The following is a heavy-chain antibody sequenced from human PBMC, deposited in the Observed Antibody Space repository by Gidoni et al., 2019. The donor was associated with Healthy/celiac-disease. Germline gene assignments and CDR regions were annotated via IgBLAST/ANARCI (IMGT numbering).Heavy chain of an antibody. V-gene: IGHV3-30*18. CDR2: ISYDGSNK. D-gene: IGHD3-10*01. J-gene: IGHJ3*02. CDR1: GFTFSSYG. CDR3: AKDGGYGSGSEFGAFDI. Sequence: QVQLVESGGGVVQPGRSLRLSCAASGFTFSSYGMHWVRQAPGKGLELVAVISYDGSNKYYADSVKGRFTISRDNSKNTLYLQMNSLRAEDTAVYYCAKDGGYGSGSEFGAFDIWGQGTMVTVSS.